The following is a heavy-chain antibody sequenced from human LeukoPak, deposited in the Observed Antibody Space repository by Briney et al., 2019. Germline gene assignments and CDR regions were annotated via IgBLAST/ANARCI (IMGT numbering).Heavy chain of an antibody. J-gene: IGHJ4*02. CDR3: AKVGYYYGIDY. Sequence: GGSLRLSCAASGFTFSSYGMHWVRQAPGKGLEWVAVIWYDGSNKYYADSVKGRFTISRDNSKNTLYLQMNSLRAEDTAVYYCAKVGYYYGIDYWGQGTLVTVSS. V-gene: IGHV3-33*06. D-gene: IGHD3-22*01. CDR2: IWYDGSNK. CDR1: GFTFSSYG.